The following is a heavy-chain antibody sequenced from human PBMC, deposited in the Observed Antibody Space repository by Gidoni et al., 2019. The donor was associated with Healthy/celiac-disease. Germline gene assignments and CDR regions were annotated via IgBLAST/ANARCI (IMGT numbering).Heavy chain of an antibody. D-gene: IGHD6-13*01. CDR2: IKQEGSEK. CDR3: ARDQKRIAAAAIDY. V-gene: IGHV3-7*01. Sequence: EVQLVESGGGLVQPGGSLRLSCAASGFTFSSYWMSWVRQAPGKGLEWVANIKQEGSEKYYVDSVKGRFTISRDNAKNSLYLQMNSLRAEDTAVYYCARDQKRIAAAAIDYWGQGTLVTVSS. CDR1: GFTFSSYW. J-gene: IGHJ4*02.